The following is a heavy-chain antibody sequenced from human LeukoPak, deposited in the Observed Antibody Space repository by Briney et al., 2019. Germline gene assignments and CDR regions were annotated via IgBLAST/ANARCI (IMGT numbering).Heavy chain of an antibody. CDR1: GFTFSSHS. CDR2: ISSSSYI. V-gene: IGHV3-21*01. J-gene: IGHJ4*02. Sequence: GGSLRLPCAASGFTFSSHSMNWVRQAPGKGLEWVSSISSSSYIYYADSVKGRFTISRDNAKNSLYLQMNSLRAEDTAVYYCARDGGIAVAGPVAFDYWGQGTLVTVSS. CDR3: ARDGGIAVAGPVAFDY. D-gene: IGHD6-19*01.